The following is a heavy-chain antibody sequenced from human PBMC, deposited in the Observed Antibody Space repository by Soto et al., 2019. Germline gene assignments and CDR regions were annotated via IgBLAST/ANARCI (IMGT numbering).Heavy chain of an antibody. V-gene: IGHV1-24*01. CDR3: ATEQRQQWLDGDNWFDP. CDR1: GYTLTELS. CDR2: FDPEDGET. J-gene: IGHJ5*02. D-gene: IGHD6-19*01. Sequence: ASVKVSCKVSGYTLTELSMHWVRQAPGKGLEWMGGFDPEDGETIYAQKFQGRVTMTEDTSTDTAYMELSSLRSEDTAVYYCATEQRQQWLDGDNWFDPRGQGTLVTVSS.